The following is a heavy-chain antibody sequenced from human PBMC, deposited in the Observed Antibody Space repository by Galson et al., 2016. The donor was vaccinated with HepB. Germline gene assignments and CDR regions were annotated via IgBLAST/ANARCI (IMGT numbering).Heavy chain of an antibody. CDR3: ARELPLNVRAHSWGSSRWIDF. CDR2: ILYDGXXX. J-gene: IGHJ4*02. V-gene: IGHV3-33*01. Sequence: RLSXTASGXTFSNYGXHWVRXAPGKGLEXXXSILYDGXXXYYGDXVTGRVTXPRDNSRTTLELQMDSLRDEDXVIYYCARELPLNVRAHSWGSSRWIDFWXQGTLVTXXS. CDR1: GXTFSNYG. D-gene: IGHD3-16*01.